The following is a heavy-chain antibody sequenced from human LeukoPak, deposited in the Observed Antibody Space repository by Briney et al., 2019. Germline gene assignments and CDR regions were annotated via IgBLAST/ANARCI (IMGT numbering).Heavy chain of an antibody. D-gene: IGHD5-18*01. CDR1: GFPFNSYA. V-gene: IGHV3-23*01. CDR3: AIHLGYNYGNFDY. Sequence: PGGSLRLSCAASGFPFNSYAMSWVRQAPGKGLQWVSAVSGSGNRTYYADSVKGRSSVFRDNSKNTLYLQMNILRAEDTAVYYCAIHLGYNYGNFDYWGQGTLVTVSS. CDR2: VSGSGNRT. J-gene: IGHJ4*02.